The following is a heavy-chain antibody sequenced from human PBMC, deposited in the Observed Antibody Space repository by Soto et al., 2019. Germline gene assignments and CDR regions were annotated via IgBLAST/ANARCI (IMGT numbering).Heavy chain of an antibody. J-gene: IGHJ3*02. CDR2: ISGSGGST. CDR1: GFTFSSYA. D-gene: IGHD3-22*01. CDR3: AKDTKRADYYDSSGYDAFDI. V-gene: IGHV3-23*01. Sequence: GSLRLSCAASGFTFSSYAMSWVRQAPGKGLEWVSAISGSGGSTYYADSVKGRFTISRDNSKNTLYLQMNSLRAEDTAVYYCAKDTKRADYYDSSGYDAFDIWGQGTMVPGSS.